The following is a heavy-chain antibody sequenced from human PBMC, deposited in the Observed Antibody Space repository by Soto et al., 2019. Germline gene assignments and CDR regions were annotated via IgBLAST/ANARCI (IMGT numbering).Heavy chain of an antibody. CDR3: ARQTSFGGVTLDF. CDR1: GDSFTGNY. J-gene: IGHJ4*02. CDR2: IYSSGAT. Sequence: SETLSLTCTVSGDSFTGNYWSWIRQPPGKGLEWIGYIYSSGATNYRSSLRSRVTMSVDSSKNQFSLNLTSVTAADPAVYYCARQTSFGGVTLDFWGRGTLVSDSS. V-gene: IGHV4-59*01. D-gene: IGHD3-3*01.